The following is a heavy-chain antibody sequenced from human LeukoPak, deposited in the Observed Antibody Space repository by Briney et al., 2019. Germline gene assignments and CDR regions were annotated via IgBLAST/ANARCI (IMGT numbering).Heavy chain of an antibody. Sequence: SETLSLTCSVSGGSISNYFWTWTRQPPGKGLEWIGYIYSSGSTYYNPSLKSRVTISVDTSKNRFSLKLSTVTAADTAVYYCARDDFEYSVHYGMDVWGQGTAVTVSS. V-gene: IGHV4-4*08. D-gene: IGHD3-9*01. CDR2: IYSSGST. J-gene: IGHJ6*02. CDR1: GGSISNYF. CDR3: ARDDFEYSVHYGMDV.